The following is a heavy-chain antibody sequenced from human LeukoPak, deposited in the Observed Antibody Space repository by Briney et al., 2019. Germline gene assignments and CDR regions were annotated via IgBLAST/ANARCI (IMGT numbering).Heavy chain of an antibody. CDR1: GFIFSHYG. J-gene: IGHJ6*04. CDR3: AELGITMIGGV. D-gene: IGHD3-10*02. CDR2: ISYDGSDR. V-gene: IGHV3-33*05. Sequence: GGSLTLSCESSGFIFSHYGMDWVRQAPGKGLESVAVISYDGSDRYYDDSVKGRFTISRDISKNTLYLQMNSLRAEDTAVYYCAELGITMIGGVWGKGTTVTISS.